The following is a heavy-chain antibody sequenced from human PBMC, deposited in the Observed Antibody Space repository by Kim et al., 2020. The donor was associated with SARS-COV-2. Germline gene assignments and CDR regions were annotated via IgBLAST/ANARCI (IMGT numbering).Heavy chain of an antibody. Sequence: VGSLRLSCAASGFTFSSYGMHWVRQAPGKGLEWVAVIWYDGSNKYYADSVKGRFTISRDNSKNTLYLQMNSLRAEDTAVYYCAREIGYDSSGQPDGEHAFDIWGQGTMVTVSS. CDR2: IWYDGSNK. CDR3: AREIGYDSSGQPDGEHAFDI. D-gene: IGHD3-22*01. V-gene: IGHV3-33*01. J-gene: IGHJ3*02. CDR1: GFTFSSYG.